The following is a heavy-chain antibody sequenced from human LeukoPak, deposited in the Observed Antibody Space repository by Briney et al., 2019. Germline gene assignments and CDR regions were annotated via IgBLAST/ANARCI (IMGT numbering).Heavy chain of an antibody. V-gene: IGHV3-21*01. J-gene: IGHJ3*02. D-gene: IGHD4-17*01. Sequence: GGSLRLSCVASGFTFSSYSMNWVRQAPGKGLEWVSSISSRSSRIYYADSVKGRFTISRDNAKNSLYLQMNSLRTEDTAVYYCARDARMTTVTEAFDIWGQGTMVTVSS. CDR2: ISSRSSRI. CDR3: ARDARMTTVTEAFDI. CDR1: GFTFSSYS.